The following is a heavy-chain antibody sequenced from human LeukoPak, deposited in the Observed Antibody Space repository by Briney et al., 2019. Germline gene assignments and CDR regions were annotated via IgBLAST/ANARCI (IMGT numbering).Heavy chain of an antibody. CDR1: GFPFSSYW. CDR3: ARDGDSSSWYSSSWFDP. CDR2: IRYDGSNK. Sequence: GSLRLSCAASGFPFSSYWMHWVRQAPGKGLEWVAFIRYDGSNKYYTDSVKGRFTISRDNSKNTLYLQMNSLRAEDTAVYYCARDGDSSSWYSSSWFDPWGQGTLVAVSS. J-gene: IGHJ5*02. V-gene: IGHV3-30*02. D-gene: IGHD6-13*01.